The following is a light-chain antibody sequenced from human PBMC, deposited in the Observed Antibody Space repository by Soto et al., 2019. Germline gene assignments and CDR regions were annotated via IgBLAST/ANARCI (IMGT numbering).Light chain of an antibody. CDR2: GAS. CDR1: QSVNTN. Sequence: EIVMTQSPATLSVPPGERATLSCRASQSVNTNVAWYQQEPGQAPRLLIYGASTRATGIPARFSGSVSGTEFALTISSLQSEDFAVYYCQQYNNWPRTFGQGTKVDIK. CDR3: QQYNNWPRT. J-gene: IGKJ1*01. V-gene: IGKV3D-15*01.